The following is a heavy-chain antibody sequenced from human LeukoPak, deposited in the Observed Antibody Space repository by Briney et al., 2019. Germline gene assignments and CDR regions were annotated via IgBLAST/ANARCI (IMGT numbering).Heavy chain of an antibody. CDR3: ARTSIAARLFDY. J-gene: IGHJ4*02. V-gene: IGHV4-39*01. D-gene: IGHD6-6*01. CDR2: IYYSGST. CDR1: GGSISSGGYY. Sequence: PSETLSLTCTVSGGSISSGGYYWSWIRQHPGKGLEWIGYIYYSGSTYYNPSLKSRVTISVDTSKNQFSLKLSSVTAADTAVYYCARTSIAARLFDYWGQGTLGTVSS.